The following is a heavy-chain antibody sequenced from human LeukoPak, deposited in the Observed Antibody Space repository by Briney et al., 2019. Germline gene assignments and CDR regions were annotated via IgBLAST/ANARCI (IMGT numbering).Heavy chain of an antibody. D-gene: IGHD2-15*01. J-gene: IGHJ4*02. CDR2: IYYTGST. Sequence: TSETLSLTCSVSGGSISSYYWSWIRQHPGKGLEWIGYIYYTGSTYYNPSLKSRASISVDTSKNQFSLKLNSVTAADTAVYYCASHCSGGTCYRYYFDNWGQGTLVTVSS. CDR1: GGSISSYY. V-gene: IGHV4-59*06. CDR3: ASHCSGGTCYRYYFDN.